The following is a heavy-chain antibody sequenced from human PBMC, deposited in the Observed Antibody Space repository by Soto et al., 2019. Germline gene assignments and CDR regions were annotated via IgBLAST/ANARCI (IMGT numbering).Heavy chain of an antibody. CDR2: INPNSGAT. CDR1: GYTFTSYY. CDR3: ARGHDILTGYFKRPFYYYYGMDV. V-gene: IGHV1-2*04. Sequence: ASVKVSCKASGYTFTSYYMHWVRQAPGQGLEWMGWINPNSGATNYAQKFQGWVTMTRDTSISTAYMELSRLRSDDTAVYYCARGHDILTGYFKRPFYYYYGMDVWGQGTTVTVSS. D-gene: IGHD3-9*01. J-gene: IGHJ6*02.